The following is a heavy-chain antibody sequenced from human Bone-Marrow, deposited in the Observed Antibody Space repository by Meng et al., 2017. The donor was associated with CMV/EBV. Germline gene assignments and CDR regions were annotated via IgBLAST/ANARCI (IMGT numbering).Heavy chain of an antibody. Sequence: GGSLRLSCAASGFTFSSYGMHWVRQAPGKGLEWVAFIRYDGSNKYYADSVKGRFTISRDNSKNTVYLQMNSLRAEDTAVYYCAKDRLKHSGWYEGFDYWGQGTRVTGSS. V-gene: IGHV3-30*02. D-gene: IGHD6-19*01. CDR2: IRYDGSNK. CDR3: AKDRLKHSGWYEGFDY. CDR1: GFTFSSYG. J-gene: IGHJ4*02.